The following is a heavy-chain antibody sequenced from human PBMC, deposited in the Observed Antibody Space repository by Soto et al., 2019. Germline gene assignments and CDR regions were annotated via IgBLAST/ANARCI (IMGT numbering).Heavy chain of an antibody. J-gene: IGHJ4*02. D-gene: IGHD4-17*01. CDR1: GFTFSSYG. V-gene: IGHV3-33*01. CDR3: ARIDYGGYWARWQ. Sequence: QVQLVESGGGVVQPGRSLRLSCAASGFTFSSYGMHWVRQAPGKGLEWVAVIWYDGSNKYYADSVKGRFTISRANSRNTLKEQMNSLGDEDTAVYYWARIDYGGYWARWQWCQGTLVTVSS. CDR2: IWYDGSNK.